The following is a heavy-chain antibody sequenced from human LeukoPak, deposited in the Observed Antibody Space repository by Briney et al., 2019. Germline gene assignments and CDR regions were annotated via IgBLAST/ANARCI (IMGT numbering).Heavy chain of an antibody. J-gene: IGHJ4*02. D-gene: IGHD4-17*01. CDR3: VRGPHYGAYTDYFDY. CDR1: GFTLSRHW. Sequence: GGSLRLSCAASGFTLSRHWMSWVRQAPGKGLEWVATIKQGGSENYYVDSVKGRFAISRDDANNSLYLQMNGLRVEDTALYYCVRGPHYGAYTDYFDYWGQGTLVTVSS. V-gene: IGHV3-7*01. CDR2: IKQGGSEN.